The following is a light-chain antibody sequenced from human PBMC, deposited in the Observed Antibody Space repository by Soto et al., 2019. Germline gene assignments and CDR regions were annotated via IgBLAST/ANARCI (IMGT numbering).Light chain of an antibody. V-gene: IGLV1-40*01. Sequence: LTQPPSVSGAPGQRVTLSCTGSSSNIGAGYDVHWYQQLPGTAPKLLIYGNSNRPSGVPDRFSGSKSGTSASLAITGLQAEDEADYYCQSYDSSLSGWVFGGGTKVTVL. CDR2: GNS. CDR1: SSNIGAGYD. CDR3: QSYDSSLSGWV. J-gene: IGLJ3*02.